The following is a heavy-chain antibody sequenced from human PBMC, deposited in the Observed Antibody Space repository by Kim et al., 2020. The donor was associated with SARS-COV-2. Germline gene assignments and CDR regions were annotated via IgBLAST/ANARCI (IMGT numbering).Heavy chain of an antibody. CDR1: GFTFSSYG. J-gene: IGHJ6*02. Sequence: GGSLRLSCSASGFTFSSYGMHWVRQAPGKGLEWVAVISYDGSNKYYADSVKGRFTISRDNSKNTLYLQMNSLRAEDTAVYYCARPPYQLLFYYYGMDVWGQGTTVTVSS. V-gene: IGHV3-33*05. CDR3: ARPPYQLLFYYYGMDV. D-gene: IGHD2-2*01. CDR2: ISYDGSNK.